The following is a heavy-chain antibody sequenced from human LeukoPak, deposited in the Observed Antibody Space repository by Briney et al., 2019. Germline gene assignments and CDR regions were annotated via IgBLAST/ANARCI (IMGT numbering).Heavy chain of an antibody. Sequence: PGGSLRLSCAASGFTVSSNYMSWVRQAPGKGLEWVSVIYSGGSTNYADSVKGRFTISRDNSKNTLYLQMNSLRAEDTAVYYCARWLQSLAYFDHWGQGTLATVSS. CDR3: ARWLQSLAYFDH. V-gene: IGHV3-53*01. CDR2: IYSGGST. CDR1: GFTVSSNY. J-gene: IGHJ4*02. D-gene: IGHD5-24*01.